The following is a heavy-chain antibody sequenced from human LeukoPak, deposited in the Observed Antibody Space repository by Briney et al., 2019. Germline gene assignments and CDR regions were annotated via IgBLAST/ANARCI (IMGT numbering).Heavy chain of an antibody. V-gene: IGHV1-46*01. CDR1: GYTFTSYY. J-gene: IGHJ4*02. Sequence: ASVKVSCKASGYTFTSYYMHWVRQAPGQGLEWMGIINPSGGSTSYAQKFQGRVTMTRDTSTSTVYMELSSLRSEDTAIYYCVRTPPNWGFDYWGQGTLVTVSS. CDR2: INPSGGST. D-gene: IGHD7-27*01. CDR3: VRTPPNWGFDY.